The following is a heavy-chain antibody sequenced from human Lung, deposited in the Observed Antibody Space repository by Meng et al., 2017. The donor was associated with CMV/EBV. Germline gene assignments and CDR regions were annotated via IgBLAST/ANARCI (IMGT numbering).Heavy chain of an antibody. J-gene: IGHJ6*02. CDR3: ARHGSGSYFYGMDV. Sequence: SETLSLXXTVSGGSISSYYWSWIRQPPGKGLEDIGYIYYSGSTSYNPSLKSRVTISVDTSKNQFSLKLSSVTAADTAVYYRARHGSGSYFYGMDVWGQGTTVTVSS. CDR1: GGSISSYY. D-gene: IGHD3-10*01. V-gene: IGHV4-59*01. CDR2: IYYSGST.